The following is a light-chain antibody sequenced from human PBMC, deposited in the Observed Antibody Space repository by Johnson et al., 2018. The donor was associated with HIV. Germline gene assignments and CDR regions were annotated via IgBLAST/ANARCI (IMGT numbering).Light chain of an antibody. CDR3: GTWDSSLSAGV. V-gene: IGLV1-51*01. J-gene: IGLJ1*01. CDR1: SSNIGNNY. CDR2: DNN. Sequence: QSVLTQPPSVSAAPGQKVTISCSGSSSNIGNNYVSWYQQLPGTAPKLLIYDNNKRPSGIPGRFSGSKSGQSATLGITGLQTGDEADYYCGTWDSSLSAGVFGTGTKVTVL.